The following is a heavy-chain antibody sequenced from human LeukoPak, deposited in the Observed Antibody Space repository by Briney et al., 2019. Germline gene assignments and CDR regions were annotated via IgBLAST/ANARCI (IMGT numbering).Heavy chain of an antibody. CDR1: GFTFSSYA. Sequence: QPGGSLRLSCAASGFTFSSYAMSWVRQAPGKGLEWVSAISGSGGSTYYADSVKGRFTISRDNSKNTLYLQMNSLRAEDTAVYYCAKARSYYDFWSGYSLMHYFDYWGQGTLVTVSS. J-gene: IGHJ4*02. D-gene: IGHD3-3*01. CDR2: ISGSGGST. V-gene: IGHV3-23*01. CDR3: AKARSYYDFWSGYSLMHYFDY.